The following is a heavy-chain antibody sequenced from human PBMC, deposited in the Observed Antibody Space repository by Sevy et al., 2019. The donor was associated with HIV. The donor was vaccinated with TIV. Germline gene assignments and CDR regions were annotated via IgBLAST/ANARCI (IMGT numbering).Heavy chain of an antibody. CDR3: AKVYSGSQYYFDY. CDR1: GFTFSSYA. V-gene: IGHV3-23*01. J-gene: IGHJ4*02. CDR2: ISGSGGST. Sequence: GGSLRLSCAASGFTFSSYAMSWVRQAPGKGLEWVSAISGSGGSTYYADSVKGRFTISRDKSKNTLYLQMNSLRAEDTAVYYCAKVYSGSQYYFDYWGQGTLVTVSS. D-gene: IGHD1-26*01.